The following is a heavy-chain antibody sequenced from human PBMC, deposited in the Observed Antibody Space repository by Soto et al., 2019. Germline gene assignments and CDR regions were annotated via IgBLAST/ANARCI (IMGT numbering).Heavy chain of an antibody. V-gene: IGHV1-69*01. J-gene: IGHJ6*02. CDR1: GGTFSSYA. CDR2: IIPIFGTA. CDR3: VQGGRRYYYYGMDV. D-gene: IGHD3-10*01. Sequence: SVKFSCKASGGTFSSYAISWVRQAPGQGLEWMGGIIPIFGTANYAQKFQGRVTITADESTSTAYMELSSLRSEDTAVYYCVQGGRRYYYYGMDVWGQGTTVTVSS.